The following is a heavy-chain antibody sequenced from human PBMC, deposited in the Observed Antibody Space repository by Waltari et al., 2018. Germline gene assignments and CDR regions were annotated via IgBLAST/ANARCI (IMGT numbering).Heavy chain of an antibody. Sequence: QESGPGLLKPSEPLSLTCAVSGGSVPATRYFWGWIRQAPGKGLEWLGNIYYDGNTNYNPSLKSRVSISVDTSQKQFSLKLTSVTATDTAVYYCARQGLYCRSSNCVGLDFSHWGQGTLVAVS. D-gene: IGHD2-2*01. V-gene: IGHV4-39*01. CDR2: IYYDGNT. CDR3: ARQGLYCRSSNCVGLDFSH. J-gene: IGHJ4*02. CDR1: GGSVPATRYF.